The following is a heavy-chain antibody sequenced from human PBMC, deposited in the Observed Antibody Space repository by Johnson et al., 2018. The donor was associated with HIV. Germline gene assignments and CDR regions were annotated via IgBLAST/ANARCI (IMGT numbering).Heavy chain of an antibody. CDR3: ATRAFTTMAEDDAFDI. Sequence: QVQLVESGGGLVQPGRSLRLSCAASGFTFSSYAIHWVRQAPGKGLEWVAVISYDGSNKYYADSVKGRFTISRDNSKNTLYLQMNSLRAEDTAVYYCATRAFTTMAEDDAFDIWGQGTMVTVSS. J-gene: IGHJ3*02. D-gene: IGHD5-18*01. CDR2: ISYDGSNK. V-gene: IGHV3-30*04. CDR1: GFTFSSYA.